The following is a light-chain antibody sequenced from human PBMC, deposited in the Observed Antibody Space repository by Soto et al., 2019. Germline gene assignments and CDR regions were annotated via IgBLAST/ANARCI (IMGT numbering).Light chain of an antibody. CDR2: RTN. CDR3: EAWDDRLIGVL. V-gene: IGLV1-44*01. Sequence: QSVLTQPPSASGTPGQRVSITCSGSSSNIGSNIVNWYQQLPGRAPKLLIYRTNQRPSGVPDRFSAYKSGTSASLAISEIQSEDEADYYCEAWDDRLIGVLFRRGTKVTVL. J-gene: IGLJ2*01. CDR1: SSNIGSNI.